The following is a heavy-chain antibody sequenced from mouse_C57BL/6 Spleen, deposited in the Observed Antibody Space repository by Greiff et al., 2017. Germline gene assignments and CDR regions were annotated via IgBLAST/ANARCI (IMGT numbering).Heavy chain of an antibody. CDR1: GFTFSGYA. V-gene: IGHV5-4*01. CDR2: ISDGGSYT. Sequence: EVQRVESGGGLVKPGGSLKLSCAASGFTFSGYAMSWVRQTPEKRLEWVATISDGGSYTYYPDNVKGRFTISRDNAKNNLYLQMSHLKSEDTAMYYCARDPLRVTTHWYFDVWGTGTTVTVSS. J-gene: IGHJ1*03. D-gene: IGHD2-1*01. CDR3: ARDPLRVTTHWYFDV.